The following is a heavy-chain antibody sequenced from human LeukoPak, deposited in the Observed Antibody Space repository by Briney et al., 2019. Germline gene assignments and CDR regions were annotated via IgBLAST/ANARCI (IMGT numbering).Heavy chain of an antibody. Sequence: GGSLTLSCAASGFTFSSYWMRWVRQAPGKGLEWLANIKQDRSEIYYVDSVKGRFTISRDNAKNSLYLQMNSLRVEDTAVYYCAGDLDTDYWGQGTLVTVSS. V-gene: IGHV3-7*01. J-gene: IGHJ4*02. CDR1: GFTFSSYW. D-gene: IGHD5-18*01. CDR3: AGDLDTDY. CDR2: IKQDRSEI.